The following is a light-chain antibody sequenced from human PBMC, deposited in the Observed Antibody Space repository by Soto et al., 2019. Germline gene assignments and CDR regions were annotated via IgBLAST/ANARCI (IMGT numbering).Light chain of an antibody. J-gene: IGKJ2*01. Sequence: EIVMTQSPVTLSVSPGERAALSCRASQNVGSNFAWYQQRPGQAPRVLIYGTSTSATGVPARFSGSGSGTDFTLTISSLQSEDFAVYYWQQYNNWPYTFGQGTRLEIK. CDR3: QQYNNWPYT. CDR1: QNVGSN. CDR2: GTS. V-gene: IGKV3-15*01.